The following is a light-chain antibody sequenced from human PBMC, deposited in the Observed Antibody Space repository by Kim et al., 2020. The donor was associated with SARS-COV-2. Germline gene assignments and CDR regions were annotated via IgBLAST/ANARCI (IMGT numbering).Light chain of an antibody. CDR2: GAS. J-gene: IGKJ1*01. V-gene: IGKV3-20*01. CDR1: QSISSNY. Sequence: APGESATLSCRASQSISSNYLAWYQQKPGQAPRRLIYGASSRATGIPDRFSGSGSGTDFTLTISRLEPEDFAVYYCQQYGSSPRTFGQGTKVDIK. CDR3: QQYGSSPRT.